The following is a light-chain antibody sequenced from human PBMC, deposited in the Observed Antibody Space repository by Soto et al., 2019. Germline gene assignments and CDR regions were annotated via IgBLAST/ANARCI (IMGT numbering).Light chain of an antibody. V-gene: IGLV2-23*01. CDR1: SSDVGSYNL. J-gene: IGLJ1*01. Sequence: QSALTQPASVSGSPGQSITISCTGTSSDVGSYNLVSWYQQHPGKAPKRMIYEGSKRPSGVSNRFSGSKSGNTASLTISGLQAEVEADYYCCSYAGSSTYVFGTGTKVPVL. CDR3: CSYAGSSTYV. CDR2: EGS.